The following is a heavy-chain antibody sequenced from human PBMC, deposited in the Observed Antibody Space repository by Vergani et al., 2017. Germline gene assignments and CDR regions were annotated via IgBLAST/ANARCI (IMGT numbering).Heavy chain of an antibody. Sequence: EVQLVESGGGLVQPGRSLRLSCAASGFTFDDYAMHWVRQAPGKGLEWVSGISWNSGSIGYADSVTGRFTISRDNAKNSLYLQMNSLRAEDTALYYCAKDLFMVRGVPGDYWGQGTLVTVSS. D-gene: IGHD3-10*01. CDR1: GFTFDDYA. CDR2: ISWNSGSI. CDR3: AKDLFMVRGVPGDY. J-gene: IGHJ4*02. V-gene: IGHV3-9*01.